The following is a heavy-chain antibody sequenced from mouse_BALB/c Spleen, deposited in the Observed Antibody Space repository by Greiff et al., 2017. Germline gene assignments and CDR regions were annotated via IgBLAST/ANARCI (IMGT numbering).Heavy chain of an antibody. CDR1: GYTFTDYE. CDR3: ARSGTTVVALDY. D-gene: IGHD1-1*01. J-gene: IGHJ2*01. CDR2: IDPETGGT. Sequence: QVQLQQSGAELVRPGASVTLSCKASGYTFTDYEMHWVKQTPVHGLEWIGAIDPETGGTAYNQKFKGKATLTADKSSSTAYMELRSLTSEDSAVYYCARSGTTVVALDYWGQGTTLTVSS. V-gene: IGHV1-15*01.